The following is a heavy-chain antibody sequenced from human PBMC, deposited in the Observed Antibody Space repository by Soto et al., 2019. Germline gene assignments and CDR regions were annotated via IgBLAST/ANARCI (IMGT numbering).Heavy chain of an antibody. CDR2: SFYSGST. J-gene: IGHJ4*01. CDR3: VHHGGDPYYHAF. Sequence: QVQLQESGPGLVNPSGTLSLTCAVSGGSLSSSNWWSWVRQPPGKALEWLGESFYSGSTKYNPPLTSRVTISADQSKNHLSLRLSSVTAADTAVYYCVHHGGDPYYHAFWGQGILVTVSS. V-gene: IGHV4-4*02. D-gene: IGHD4-17*01. CDR1: GGSLSSSNW.